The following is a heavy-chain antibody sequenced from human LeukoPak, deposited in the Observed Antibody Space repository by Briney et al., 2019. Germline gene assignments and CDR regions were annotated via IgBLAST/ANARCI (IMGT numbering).Heavy chain of an antibody. V-gene: IGHV4-59*01. CDR3: ARGPSSGYSYG. CDR2: IYYSGNT. D-gene: IGHD5-18*01. CDR1: GGSFSGYY. Sequence: SETLSLTCAVYGGSFSGYYWSWIRQPPEKGLEWIGYIYYSGNTNYNPSLKSRVTISVDTSKNQFSLNLSSVTAADTAVYYCARGPSSGYSYGWGQGTLVTVSS. J-gene: IGHJ4*02.